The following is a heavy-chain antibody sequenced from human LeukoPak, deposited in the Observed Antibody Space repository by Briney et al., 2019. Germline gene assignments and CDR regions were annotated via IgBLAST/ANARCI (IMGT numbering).Heavy chain of an antibody. CDR1: GFTFSSYA. Sequence: GGSLRLSCAASGFTFSSYAMHWVRQAPGKGLEYVSAISSNGGSTYYADSVKGRFTISRDNSKNTLYLQMNSLRAEDTAVYYCARSVRYFDWLFSVDYWGQGTLVTVSS. D-gene: IGHD3-9*01. J-gene: IGHJ4*02. V-gene: IGHV3-64*04. CDR3: ARSVRYFDWLFSVDY. CDR2: ISSNGGST.